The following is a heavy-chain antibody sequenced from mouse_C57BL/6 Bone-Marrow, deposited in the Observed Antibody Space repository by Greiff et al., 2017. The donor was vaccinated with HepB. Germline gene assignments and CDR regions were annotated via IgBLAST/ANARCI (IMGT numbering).Heavy chain of an antibody. J-gene: IGHJ4*01. V-gene: IGHV1-55*01. Sequence: QVQLQQPGAELVKPGASVKMSCKASGYTFTSYWITWVKQRPGQGLEWIGDIYPGSGSTNYNEKFKSKATLTVDTSSSTAYMQLSSLTSEDSAVYYCARGAHSSGYERAMDYWGQGTSVTVSS. CDR3: ARGAHSSGYERAMDY. CDR1: GYTFTSYW. D-gene: IGHD3-2*02. CDR2: IYPGSGST.